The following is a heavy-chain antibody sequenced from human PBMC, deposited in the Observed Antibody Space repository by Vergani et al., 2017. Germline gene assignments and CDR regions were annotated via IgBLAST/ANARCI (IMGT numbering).Heavy chain of an antibody. CDR1: GYTFTSYA. V-gene: IGHV1-3*01. J-gene: IGHJ4*02. D-gene: IGHD1-26*01. CDR3: ARDSYKYSGSYYGSVGWTFDY. CDR2: INAGNGNT. Sequence: QVQLVQSGAEVKKPGASVKVSCKASGYTFTSYAMHWVRQAPGQRLEWMGWINAGNGNTNYAQKLQGRVTMTTDTSTSTAYMELRSLRSDDTAVYYCARDSYKYSGSYYGSVGWTFDYWGQGTLVTVSS.